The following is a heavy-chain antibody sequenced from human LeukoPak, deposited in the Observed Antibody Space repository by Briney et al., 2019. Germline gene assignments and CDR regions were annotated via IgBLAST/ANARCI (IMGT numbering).Heavy chain of an antibody. Sequence: PSETLSLTCAVYGGSFSGYYWSWIRQPPGKGLEWIGEINHSGSTNYNPSLKSRVTISVDTSKNQFSLKLSSVTAADTAVYYCARERRPCHGSGSKSVWFDPWGQGTLVTVSS. D-gene: IGHD3-10*01. CDR1: GGSFSGYY. J-gene: IGHJ5*02. V-gene: IGHV4-34*01. CDR2: INHSGST. CDR3: ARERRPCHGSGSKSVWFDP.